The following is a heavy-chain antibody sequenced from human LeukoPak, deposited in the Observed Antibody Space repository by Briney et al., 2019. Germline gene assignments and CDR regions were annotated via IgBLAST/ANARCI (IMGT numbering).Heavy chain of an antibody. Sequence: PSQTLSLTCTVSGGSISSGGYYWSWIRQHPEKGLEWIGYIYYSGGTYYNPSLKSRVTISVDTSKNQFSLKLSSVTAADTAVYYCAGESCSSTSCYGRVDYYYYGMDVWGKGTTVTVSS. CDR3: AGESCSSTSCYGRVDYYYYGMDV. V-gene: IGHV4-31*03. D-gene: IGHD2-2*01. J-gene: IGHJ6*04. CDR2: IYYSGGT. CDR1: GGSISSGGYY.